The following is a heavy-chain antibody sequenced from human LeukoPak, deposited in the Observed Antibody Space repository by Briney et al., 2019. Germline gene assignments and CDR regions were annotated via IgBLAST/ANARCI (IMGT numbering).Heavy chain of an antibody. D-gene: IGHD6-19*01. J-gene: IGHJ4*02. V-gene: IGHV4-59*01. CDR2: IYYSGSS. Sequence: SETLSLTCTVSGGSISSYCWSWIRQPPGKGLEWIGYIYYSGSSDYNPSLKSRVTISVDTSKNQFSLKLSSVTAADTAVYYCASYKNGWYGRYFDHWGQGTLVAVSS. CDR1: GGSISSYC. CDR3: ASYKNGWYGRYFDH.